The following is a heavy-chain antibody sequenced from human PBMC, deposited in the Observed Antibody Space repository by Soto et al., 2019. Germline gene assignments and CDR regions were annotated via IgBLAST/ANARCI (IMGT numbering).Heavy chain of an antibody. Sequence: QVQLVQSGAEVKKPGASVKVSCKASGYTFTSYGISWVRQAPGQGLEWMGWISAYNGNTNYGQKLQGRVTMTTDTSTSTAYMELRSLRSDDTAVYYCARVYYYDSSVPHWFDPGGQGTLVTVSS. D-gene: IGHD3-22*01. CDR2: ISAYNGNT. V-gene: IGHV1-18*01. CDR3: ARVYYYDSSVPHWFDP. J-gene: IGHJ5*02. CDR1: GYTFTSYG.